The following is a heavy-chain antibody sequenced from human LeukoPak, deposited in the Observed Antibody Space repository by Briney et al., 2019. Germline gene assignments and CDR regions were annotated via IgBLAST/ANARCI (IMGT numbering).Heavy chain of an antibody. Sequence: GGSLRLSCAASGFTFSSYEMNWVRQAPGKGLEWVSYISSSGSTIYYADSVKGRFTISRDNAKNSLYLQMNSLTAEDTAIYYCATSRAFDHWGQGTLVTVSS. V-gene: IGHV3-48*03. J-gene: IGHJ4*02. CDR1: GFTFSSYE. CDR2: ISSSGSTI. CDR3: ATSRAFDH. D-gene: IGHD3-10*01.